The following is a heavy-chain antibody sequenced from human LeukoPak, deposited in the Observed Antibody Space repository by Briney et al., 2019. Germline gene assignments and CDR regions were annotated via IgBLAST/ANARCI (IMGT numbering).Heavy chain of an antibody. CDR2: INHSGST. V-gene: IGHV4-34*01. CDR3: ARRGTVTTYGYYYIDV. J-gene: IGHJ6*03. Sequence: SETLSLTCAVYGGSFSGYYWSWIRQPPGKGLEWIGEINHSGSTTYNPSLRSGVTISVDTSKNQFSLNLSSVTAEDKAMYHCARRGTVTTYGYYYIDVWGKGTTVTVSS. CDR1: GGSFSGYY. D-gene: IGHD4-11*01.